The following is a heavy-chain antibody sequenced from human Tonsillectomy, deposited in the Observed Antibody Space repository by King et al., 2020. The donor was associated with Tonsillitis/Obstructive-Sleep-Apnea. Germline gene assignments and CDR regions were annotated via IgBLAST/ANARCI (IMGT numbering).Heavy chain of an antibody. CDR1: GFTFSDHY. V-gene: IGHV3-72*01. CDR3: VRVRSIVGAYDLDY. CDR2: TRNKANSYTT. Sequence: VQLVESGGGLVQPGGSLRLSCVASGFTFSDHYMDWARQAPGKGLEWVCRTRNKANSYTTEYAASVKGRFTISRDDSRNSLYLQMKSLKTEDTAVYYCVRVRSIVGAYDLDYWGQGTLVTVSS. D-gene: IGHD1-26*01. J-gene: IGHJ4*02.